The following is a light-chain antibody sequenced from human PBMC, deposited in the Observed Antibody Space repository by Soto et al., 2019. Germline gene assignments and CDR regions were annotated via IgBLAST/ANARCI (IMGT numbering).Light chain of an antibody. J-gene: IGLJ2*01. V-gene: IGLV2-14*01. CDR1: SSDVGGYNY. Sequence: QLVLTQPVSVSGSPGQSITISCTGTSSDVGGYNYVSWYQQHPGKVPKLMIYDVTNRPSGVSNRFSGSKSGNTASLAISGLQAEDEADYYCSSYTSRNTLIFGGGTKLTVL. CDR2: DVT. CDR3: SSYTSRNTLI.